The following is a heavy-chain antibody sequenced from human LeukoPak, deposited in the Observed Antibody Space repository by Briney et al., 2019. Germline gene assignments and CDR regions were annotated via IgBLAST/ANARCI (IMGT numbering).Heavy chain of an antibody. CDR1: GGTFSSYA. Sequence: ASVKVSCKASGGTFSSYAISWVRQAPGQGLEWMGWINPNSGGTNYAQKFQGRVTMTRDTSISTAYMELSRLRSDDTAVYYCARGRVSFDWGRLGYWGQGTLVTVSS. D-gene: IGHD3-9*01. V-gene: IGHV1-2*02. CDR3: ARGRVSFDWGRLGY. CDR2: INPNSGGT. J-gene: IGHJ4*02.